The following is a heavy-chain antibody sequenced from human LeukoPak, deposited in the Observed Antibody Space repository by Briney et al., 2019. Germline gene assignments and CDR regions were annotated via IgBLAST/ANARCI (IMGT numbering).Heavy chain of an antibody. CDR2: IHPNSGGT. CDR1: GYTFTGYY. J-gene: IGHJ1*01. Sequence: ASVKVSCKASGYTFTGYYLHWVRQAPGQGLEWMGWIHPNSGGTNYAQKFQGRVTMTRDTSISTAYMELSSLRSDDTAVYFCARLASVPGWGQGALVTVSS. V-gene: IGHV1-2*02. CDR3: ARLASVPG. D-gene: IGHD6-19*01.